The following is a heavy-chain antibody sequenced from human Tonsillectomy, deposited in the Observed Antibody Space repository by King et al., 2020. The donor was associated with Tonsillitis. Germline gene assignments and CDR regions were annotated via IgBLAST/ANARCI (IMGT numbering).Heavy chain of an antibody. CDR1: GFTFNSYS. Sequence: VQLVESGGGLVQPGGSLRLSCAASGFTFNSYSMNWVRQAPGKGLEWISYIGRSSSTIYYADSVKGRFTISRDNAKNSLDLQMNSLRAEDTAVYYCAREYCSSTSCLFDYWGQGTLVTVSS. J-gene: IGHJ4*02. V-gene: IGHV3-48*01. CDR3: AREYCSSTSCLFDY. D-gene: IGHD2-2*01. CDR2: IGRSSSTI.